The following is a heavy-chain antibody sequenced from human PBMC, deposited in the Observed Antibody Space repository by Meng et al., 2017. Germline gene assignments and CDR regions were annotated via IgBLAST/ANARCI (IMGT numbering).Heavy chain of an antibody. J-gene: IGHJ3*02. CDR2: IYYSGST. V-gene: IGHV4-59*12. D-gene: IGHD3-22*01. Sequence: ETLSLTCTVSGGSISSYYWSWIRQPPGKGLEWIGYIYYSGSTNYNPSLKSRVTISVDTSKNQFSLKLSSVTAADTAVYYCTTVPYYYDSSGYAFDIWGQGTMVTVSS. CDR1: GGSISSYY. CDR3: TTVPYYYDSSGYAFDI.